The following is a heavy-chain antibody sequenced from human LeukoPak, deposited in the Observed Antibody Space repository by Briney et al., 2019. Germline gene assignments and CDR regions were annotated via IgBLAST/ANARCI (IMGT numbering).Heavy chain of an antibody. Sequence: GESLKISCKGSGYSFTSYWISWVRQVPGKGLEWMGRIDPSDSYTNYSPSFQGHVTISADKSISTAYLQWSSLKASDTAMYYCARQDSQFCSGGSCYSSKPGNWFDPWGQGTLVTVSS. V-gene: IGHV5-10-1*01. CDR3: ARQDSQFCSGGSCYSSKPGNWFDP. J-gene: IGHJ5*02. D-gene: IGHD2-15*01. CDR1: GYSFTSYW. CDR2: IDPSDSYT.